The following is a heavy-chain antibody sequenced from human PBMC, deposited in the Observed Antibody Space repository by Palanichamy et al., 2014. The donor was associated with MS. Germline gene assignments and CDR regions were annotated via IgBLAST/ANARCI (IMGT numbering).Heavy chain of an antibody. CDR1: GFTFSSHE. CDR2: ISSSGSTI. Sequence: EAQLVESGGGLVQPGGSLRLSCAASGFTFSSHEMNWVRQAPGKGLEWVSYISSSGSTIYYADSVKGRFTISRDNAKNSLYLQMNSLRAEDTAVYYCARDRETTIFGVVSRDYGMDVWGQGTTVTVSS. J-gene: IGHJ6*02. CDR3: ARDRETTIFGVVSRDYGMDV. V-gene: IGHV3-48*03. D-gene: IGHD3-3*01.